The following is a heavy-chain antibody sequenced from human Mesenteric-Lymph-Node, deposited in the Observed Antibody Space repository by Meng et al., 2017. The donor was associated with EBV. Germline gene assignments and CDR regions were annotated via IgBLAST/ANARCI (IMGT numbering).Heavy chain of an antibody. V-gene: IGHV4-4*02. J-gene: IGHJ4*02. CDR3: VRGLGGSGNYYFDY. CDR2: VFHSGST. D-gene: IGHD3-10*01. Sequence: VHLQEPGPGLGKPSGTLSPTCAVSGASSFTSNWWSWVRQTPGKGLEWIGEVFHSGSTNYNPSLKSRVTISVDKSKNQFSLEVTSVTAADAAVYYCVRGLGGSGNYYFDYWGQGTLVTVSS. CDR1: GASSFTSNW.